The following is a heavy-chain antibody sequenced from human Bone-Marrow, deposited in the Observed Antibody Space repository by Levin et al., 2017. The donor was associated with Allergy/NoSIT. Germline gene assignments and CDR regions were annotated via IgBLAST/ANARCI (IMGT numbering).Heavy chain of an antibody. CDR2: IYYSGST. J-gene: IGHJ4*02. CDR3: AAAPRTYYYGSGSSGSFDY. D-gene: IGHD3-10*01. Sequence: PSETLSLTCTVSGGSISSYYWSWIRQPPGKGLEWIGYIYYSGSTNYNPSLKSRVTISVDTSKNQFSLKLSSVTAADTAVYYCAAAPRTYYYGSGSSGSFDYWGQGTLVTVSS. CDR1: GGSISSYY. V-gene: IGHV4-59*01.